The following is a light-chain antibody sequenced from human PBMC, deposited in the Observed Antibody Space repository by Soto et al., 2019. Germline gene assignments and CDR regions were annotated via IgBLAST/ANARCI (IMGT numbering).Light chain of an antibody. CDR2: DAS. V-gene: IGKV3-11*01. CDR3: QQHSNWPIT. CDR1: QSVSSY. J-gene: IGKJ5*01. Sequence: EILLTQSPSTLSLSPGERATLSCRASQSVSSYLAWYQQKPGQPPRLLIFDASNRAAGIPARFSGSGSGADFTLTISSLEPDDFAVYYCQQHSNWPITFGQGTRLEIK.